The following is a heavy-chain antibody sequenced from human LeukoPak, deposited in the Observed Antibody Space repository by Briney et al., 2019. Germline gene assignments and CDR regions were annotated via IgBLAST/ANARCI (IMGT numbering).Heavy chain of an antibody. J-gene: IGHJ5*02. CDR2: INPNSGGK. CDR3: ARYYNALNWFDP. CDR1: GYTFTGYY. D-gene: IGHD3-10*01. V-gene: IGHV1-2*02. Sequence: ASVKVSCKASGYTFTGYYMHWVRQAPGQGLEWMGWINPNSGGKNYAQKFQGRVTMTRDTSISTAYMELSRLRSDDTAVYYCARYYNALNWFDPWGQGTLVTVSS.